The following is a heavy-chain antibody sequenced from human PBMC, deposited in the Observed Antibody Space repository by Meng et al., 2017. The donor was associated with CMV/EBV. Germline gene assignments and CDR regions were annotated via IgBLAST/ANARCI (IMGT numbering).Heavy chain of an antibody. D-gene: IGHD2-2*02. J-gene: IGHJ6*02. CDR2: IKSKTDGGTT. V-gene: IGHV3-15*01. CDR3: ARDRGGYCSSTSCYTYYYYGMDV. CDR1: GFTFSNAW. Sequence: GESLKISCAASGFTFSNAWMSWVRQAPGKGLEWVGRIKSKTDGGTTDYAAPVKGRFTISRDDSKNTLYLQMNSLKTEDTAVYYCARDRGGYCSSTSCYTYYYYGMDVWGQGTTVTAP.